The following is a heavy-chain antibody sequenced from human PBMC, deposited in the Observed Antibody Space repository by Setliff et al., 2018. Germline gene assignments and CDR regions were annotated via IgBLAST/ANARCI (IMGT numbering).Heavy chain of an antibody. CDR2: IIPIFGTA. J-gene: IGHJ4*02. V-gene: IGHV1-69*13. CDR3: ASSRDYNFWSGYYSPLDY. CDR1: GYTFTNYD. D-gene: IGHD3-3*01. Sequence: SVKVSCKASGYTFTNYDISWVRQAPGQGLEWMGGIIPIFGTANYAQKFQGRVTITADESTSTAYMELSSLRSEDTAVYYCASSRDYNFWSGYYSPLDYWGQGTLVTVSS.